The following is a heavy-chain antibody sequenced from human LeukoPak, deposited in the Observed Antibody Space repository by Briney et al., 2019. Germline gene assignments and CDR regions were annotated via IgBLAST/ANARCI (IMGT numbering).Heavy chain of an antibody. J-gene: IGHJ4*02. V-gene: IGHV3-48*03. CDR2: IRNSGTTI. CDR3: ARRCRHGLGYRSGGRCSATYED. CDR1: RFTFSDYE. D-gene: IGHD2-15*01. Sequence: PGGSMRLSCVASRFTFSDYEMDWVRQAPGKGREWISYIRNSGTTISYADSGKGRYTMSRENAKNSMYLQMESLRAEDTAVYYWARRCRHGLGYRSGGRCSATYEDWGPGTQVSVSS.